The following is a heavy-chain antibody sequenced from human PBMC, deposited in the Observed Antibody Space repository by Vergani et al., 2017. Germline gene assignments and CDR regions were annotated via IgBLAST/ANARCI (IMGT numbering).Heavy chain of an antibody. V-gene: IGHV3-23*01. CDR2: ISGSGGFT. CDR3: AKDNVPGYYDSSGYCDY. CDR1: GFTFSSYA. Sequence: EVQLLESGGDLVQPGGSLRLSCAASGFTFSSYAMSWVRQAPGKGLEWVSGISGSGGFTYYADSVKGRFTISRDNSKNTMFLQMNNLRAEDTAVYYCAKDNVPGYYDSSGYCDYWGQGTLVTVSS. D-gene: IGHD3-22*01. J-gene: IGHJ4*02.